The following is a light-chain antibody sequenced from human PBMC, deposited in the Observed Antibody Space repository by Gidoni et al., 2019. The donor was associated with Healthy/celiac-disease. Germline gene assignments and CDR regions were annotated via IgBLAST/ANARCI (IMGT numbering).Light chain of an antibody. CDR2: WAS. CDR1: QSVLYSSNNKNY. CDR3: QQDYSTPFT. J-gene: IGKJ3*01. Sequence: DIVMTQSPDSLAVSLGERATINCKSSQSVLYSSNNKNYLAWYQQKPGQPPKLLIYWASTRESGVPDRLSGSGSGTDFTLTISSLQAEDGAVYYCQQDYSTPFTFGPGTKVDIK. V-gene: IGKV4-1*01.